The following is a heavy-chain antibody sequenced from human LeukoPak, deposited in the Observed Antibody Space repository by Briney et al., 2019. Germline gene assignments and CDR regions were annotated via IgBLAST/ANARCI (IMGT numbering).Heavy chain of an antibody. D-gene: IGHD2-15*01. CDR1: GFTVSSHA. CDR2: ISGSGGST. Sequence: GGSLRLSCAASGFTVSSHAMNWVRQTPGKGLEWVSAISGSGGSTYYADSVKGRFSISRDKSKNTLFLQMNSLRAGDTAVYYCAKEDMGYIDYWGQGNLVTVSS. CDR3: AKEDMGYIDY. V-gene: IGHV3-23*01. J-gene: IGHJ4*02.